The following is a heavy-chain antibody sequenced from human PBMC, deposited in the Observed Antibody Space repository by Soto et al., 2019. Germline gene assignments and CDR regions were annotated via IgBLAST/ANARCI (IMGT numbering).Heavy chain of an antibody. Sequence: QVQLQESGPGLVKPSQTLSLTCTVSGGSISSGGYYWSWIRQHPGKGLEWIGYIYYSGSTYYNPPRKSRVTVSVDTSKNQCSLKLSSVTAGDTAVYYCARVRYYDPTVGFDPWGQGTLVTVSS. D-gene: IGHD3-3*01. CDR3: ARVRYYDPTVGFDP. J-gene: IGHJ5*02. CDR1: GGSISSGGYY. CDR2: IYYSGST. V-gene: IGHV4-31*03.